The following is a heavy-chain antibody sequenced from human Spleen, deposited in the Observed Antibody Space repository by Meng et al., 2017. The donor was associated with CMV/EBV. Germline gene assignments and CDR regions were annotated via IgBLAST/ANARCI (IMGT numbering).Heavy chain of an antibody. D-gene: IGHD6-6*01. CDR2: ISWGGGTI. Sequence: GGSLRLSCVASGFMFSDSYMSWIRQAPGKGLEWVSSISWGGGTIHYADSVKGRFTISRDNAKNSLYLQMNSLRVEDTALYYCAKDKGPSIAARFDFWGQGTLVTVSS. CDR1: GFMFSDSY. J-gene: IGHJ4*02. CDR3: AKDKGPSIAARFDF. V-gene: IGHV3-11*01.